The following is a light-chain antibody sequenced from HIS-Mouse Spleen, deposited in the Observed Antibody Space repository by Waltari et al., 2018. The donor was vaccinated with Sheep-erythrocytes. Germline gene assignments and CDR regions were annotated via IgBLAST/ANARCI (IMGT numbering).Light chain of an antibody. CDR3: QQYYSTLT. Sequence: DIVMTQSPDSLAVSLGERSTINSKSSQSVLYSSNNKNYLAWYQHKPGQPPKLPIYWASTRESGVPDRFSGSGSGTDFTLTISSLQAEDVAVYYCQQYYSTLTFGGGTKVEIK. CDR1: QSVLYSSNNKNY. J-gene: IGKJ4*01. V-gene: IGKV4-1*01. CDR2: WAS.